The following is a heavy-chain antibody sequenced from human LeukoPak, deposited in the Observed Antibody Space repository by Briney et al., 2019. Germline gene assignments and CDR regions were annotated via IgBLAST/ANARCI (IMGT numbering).Heavy chain of an antibody. V-gene: IGHV3-21*01. CDR2: ISSSSSYI. J-gene: IGHJ4*02. D-gene: IGHD6-6*01. CDR1: GFTFSSYS. CDR3: AGEAARPRDVIDY. Sequence: GGSLRLSCAASGFTFSSYSMNWVRQAPGKGLEWVSSISSSSSYIYYADSVKGRFTISRDNAKNSLYLQMNSLRAEDTAVYYCAGEAARPRDVIDYWGQGTLVTVSS.